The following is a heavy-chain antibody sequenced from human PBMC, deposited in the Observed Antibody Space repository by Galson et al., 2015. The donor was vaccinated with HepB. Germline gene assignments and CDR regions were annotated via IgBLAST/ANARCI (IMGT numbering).Heavy chain of an antibody. J-gene: IGHJ4*02. CDR2: IYSGGST. V-gene: IGHV3-53*01. D-gene: IGHD5-18*01. CDR3: ASIQLWGYYLDY. CDR1: GFTVSSNY. Sequence: SLRLSCAASGFTVSSNYMSWVRQAPGKGLEWVSVIYSGGSTYYADSVKGRFTISRDNSKNTLYLQMNSLRAEDTAVYYCASIQLWGYYLDYWGQGTLVTVSS.